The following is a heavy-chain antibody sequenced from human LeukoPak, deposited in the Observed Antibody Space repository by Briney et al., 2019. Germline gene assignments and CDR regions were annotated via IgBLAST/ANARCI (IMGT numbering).Heavy chain of an antibody. CDR1: GFTFSSYS. V-gene: IGHV3-48*01. CDR2: ISSSSSTI. J-gene: IGHJ4*02. Sequence: SGGSLRLSCAASGFTFSSYSMNWVRQAPGKGLEWVSYISSSSSTIYYADSVEGRFTISRDNAKNSLYLQMNSLRAEDTAVYYCARGLTYYDFWSGYYNYFDYWGQGTLVTVSS. D-gene: IGHD3-3*01. CDR3: ARGLTYYDFWSGYYNYFDY.